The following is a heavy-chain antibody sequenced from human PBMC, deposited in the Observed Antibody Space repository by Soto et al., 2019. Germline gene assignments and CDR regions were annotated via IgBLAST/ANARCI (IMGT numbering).Heavy chain of an antibody. CDR3: ASTPRYSSSWHDAFEF. J-gene: IGHJ3*01. V-gene: IGHV3-74*01. D-gene: IGHD6-13*01. Sequence: GGSLRLSCAASGFSFSNYWMHWVRQAPGKGPVWVSRINIDGSSTNYADSVKGRFTISRDNAKNTLYLQMNSLRAEDTAVFYCASTPRYSSSWHDAFEFWGQGTMVTVSS. CDR2: INIDGSST. CDR1: GFSFSNYW.